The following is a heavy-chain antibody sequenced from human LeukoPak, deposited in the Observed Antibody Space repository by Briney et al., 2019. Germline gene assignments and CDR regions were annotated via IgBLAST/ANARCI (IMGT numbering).Heavy chain of an antibody. V-gene: IGHV3-15*01. CDR1: GFTFSDAW. Sequence: PGGSLRLSCAASGFTFSDAWVSWVRQAPGKGLEWIGRIKSETNGGTIDYAAPVNGRFTLSRDDSKHTLDLQMNSLKTEDTSVYYCSAGTGRSDFDYWGQGTLVIVSS. CDR2: IKSETNGGTI. CDR3: SAGTGRSDFDY. J-gene: IGHJ4*02. D-gene: IGHD1-1*01.